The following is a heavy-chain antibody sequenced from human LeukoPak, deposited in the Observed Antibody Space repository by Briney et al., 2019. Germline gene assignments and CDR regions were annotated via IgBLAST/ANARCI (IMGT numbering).Heavy chain of an antibody. V-gene: IGHV3-64*01. J-gene: IGHJ4*02. CDR3: AKEYSSSFSFDY. D-gene: IGHD6-13*01. Sequence: PGGSLRLSCAASGFTFSSYAMHWVRQAPGKGLEYVSAISSNGGSTYYANSVKGRFTISRDNSKNTLYLQMNSLRAEDTAVYYCAKEYSSSFSFDYWGQGTLVTVSS. CDR1: GFTFSSYA. CDR2: ISSNGGST.